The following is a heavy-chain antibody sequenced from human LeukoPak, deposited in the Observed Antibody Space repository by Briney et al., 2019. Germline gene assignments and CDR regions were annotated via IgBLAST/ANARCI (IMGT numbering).Heavy chain of an antibody. V-gene: IGHV3-23*01. D-gene: IGHD5-12*01. Sequence: QSGGSLRLSCAASGFTFSSYAMSWVRQAPGKGLEWVSAISGSGGSTYYADSVKGRFTISRDNSKNTLYLQMNSLRAEDTAVYYCARDLIVATGPDYWGQGTLVTVSS. CDR3: ARDLIVATGPDY. CDR2: ISGSGGST. J-gene: IGHJ4*02. CDR1: GFTFSSYA.